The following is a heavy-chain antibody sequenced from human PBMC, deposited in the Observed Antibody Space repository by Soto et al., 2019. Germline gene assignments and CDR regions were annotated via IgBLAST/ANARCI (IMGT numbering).Heavy chain of an antibody. D-gene: IGHD4-17*01. Sequence: SETLSLTCTVSGGSISRYYWSWIRQPPGKGLEWIGYIYYSGSTNYNPSLKSRVTISVDTSKNQFSLKLSSVTAADTAVYYCASWTTVTTERFXAFDIWGQGTMVT. CDR1: GGSISRYY. CDR2: IYYSGST. V-gene: IGHV4-59*01. J-gene: IGHJ3*02. CDR3: ASWTTVTTERFXAFDI.